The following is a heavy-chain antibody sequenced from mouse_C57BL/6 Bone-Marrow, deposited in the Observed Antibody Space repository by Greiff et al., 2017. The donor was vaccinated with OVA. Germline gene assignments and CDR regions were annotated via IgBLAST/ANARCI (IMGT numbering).Heavy chain of an antibody. V-gene: IGHV5-4*03. D-gene: IGHD2-10*01. Sequence: EVKLMESGGGLVKPGGSLKLSCAASGFTFSSYAMSWVRQTPEKRLEWVATISDGGSYTYYPDNVKGRFTISRDNAKNNLYLQMSHLKSEDTAMYYCARGGPLLFAYWGQGTLVTVSA. CDR2: ISDGGSYT. J-gene: IGHJ3*01. CDR1: GFTFSSYA. CDR3: ARGGPLLFAY.